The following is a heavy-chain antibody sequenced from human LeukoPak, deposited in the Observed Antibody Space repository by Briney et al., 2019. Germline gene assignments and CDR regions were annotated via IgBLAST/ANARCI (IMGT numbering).Heavy chain of an antibody. J-gene: IGHJ4*02. Sequence: GGSLRLSCAASGFTVSSNYMSWVRQAPGKGLEWVSVIYSGGSTYYADSVKGRFTISRDNSKNTLYLQMNSLRAGDTAVYYCAKGPIRYFDWLLSEYYFDYWGQGTLVTVSS. CDR1: GFTVSSNY. V-gene: IGHV3-53*01. CDR3: AKGPIRYFDWLLSEYYFDY. D-gene: IGHD3-9*01. CDR2: IYSGGST.